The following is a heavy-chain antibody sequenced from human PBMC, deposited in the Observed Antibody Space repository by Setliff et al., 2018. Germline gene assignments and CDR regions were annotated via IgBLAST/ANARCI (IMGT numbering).Heavy chain of an antibody. CDR3: ANEGRYCSGGSCYDGLDY. Sequence: GGSLRLSCATSGFTFSSYSMNWVRQAPGKGLEWVSYISSSSSSIYYADSVKGRFIISRDNSENTLYLQMNSLRAEDTALYYCANEGRYCSGGSCYDGLDYWGQGALVTVSS. V-gene: IGHV3-48*01. CDR2: ISSSSSSI. J-gene: IGHJ4*02. CDR1: GFTFSSYS. D-gene: IGHD2-15*01.